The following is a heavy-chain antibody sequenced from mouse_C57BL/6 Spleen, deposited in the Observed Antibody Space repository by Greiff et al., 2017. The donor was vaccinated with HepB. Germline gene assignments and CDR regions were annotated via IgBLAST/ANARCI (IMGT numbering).Heavy chain of an antibody. V-gene: IGHV14-4*01. CDR3: TTLLLRPVFAY. CDR2: IDPENGDT. J-gene: IGHJ3*01. CDR1: GFNIKDDY. Sequence: EVQLQQSGAELVRPGASVKLSCTASGFNIKDDYMHWVKQRPEQGLEWIGWIDPENGDTEYASKFQGKAPITADTSSNTAYLQLSSLTSEDTAVYYCTTLLLRPVFAYWGQGTLVTVSA.